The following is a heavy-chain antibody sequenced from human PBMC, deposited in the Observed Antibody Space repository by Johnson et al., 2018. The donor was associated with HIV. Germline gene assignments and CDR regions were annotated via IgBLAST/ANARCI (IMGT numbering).Heavy chain of an antibody. CDR2: ISYDGSNK. CDR3: AKEAGYYDKPDAFDI. Sequence: VQLLESGGGVVQPGRSLRLSCAASGFTFSSYAMHWVRQAPGKGLEWVAVISYDGSNKYYADSVKGRFTISRDNSKNTLYLQMNSLRAEDTAVYYCAKEAGYYDKPDAFDIWGQGTMVTVSS. CDR1: GFTFSSYA. J-gene: IGHJ3*02. D-gene: IGHD3-9*01. V-gene: IGHV3-30*04.